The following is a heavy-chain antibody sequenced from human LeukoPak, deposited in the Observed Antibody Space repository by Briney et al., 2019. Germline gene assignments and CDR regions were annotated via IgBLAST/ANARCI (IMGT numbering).Heavy chain of an antibody. CDR2: INHSGVA. J-gene: IGHJ4*02. Sequence: SETLSLTCAVYGGSFSGYQWSGVRQPPGKGLEGIGEINHSGVADYNPSLKSRVTISLDTSKHQFSLRLRSVTAADTAMYYCARILRYYGSGSYGYWGQGTLVTVSS. CDR1: GGSFSGYQ. CDR3: ARILRYYGSGSYGY. V-gene: IGHV4-34*01. D-gene: IGHD3-10*01.